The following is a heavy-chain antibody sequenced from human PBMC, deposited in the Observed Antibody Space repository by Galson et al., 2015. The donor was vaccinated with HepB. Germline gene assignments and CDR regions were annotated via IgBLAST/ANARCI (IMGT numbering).Heavy chain of an antibody. D-gene: IGHD3-10*01. Sequence: SVKVSCKASGYTFTSYGISWVRQAPGQGLEWMGWISAYNGNTNYAQKLQGRVTMTTDTSTSTAYMELRSLRSDDTAVYYCAREYRPGFGSRSYYPNWFDPWGQGTLVTVSS. CDR2: ISAYNGNT. CDR1: GYTFTSYG. CDR3: AREYRPGFGSRSYYPNWFDP. V-gene: IGHV1-18*01. J-gene: IGHJ5*02.